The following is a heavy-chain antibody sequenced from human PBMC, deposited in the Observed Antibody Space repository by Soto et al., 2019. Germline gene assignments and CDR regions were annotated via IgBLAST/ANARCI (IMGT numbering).Heavy chain of an antibody. Sequence: SETLSLTCTVSGDSISSSTNYWGWIRQPPGKGLECIGTIYNSGTTYYNPSLKSRVTISVDTSKDEVSLKVRSMYAADTAVYYCARTGGDYDFAYWGQGTLVTVSS. D-gene: IGHD4-17*01. CDR3: ARTGGDYDFAY. CDR1: GDSISSSTNY. CDR2: IYNSGTT. V-gene: IGHV4-39*01. J-gene: IGHJ4*02.